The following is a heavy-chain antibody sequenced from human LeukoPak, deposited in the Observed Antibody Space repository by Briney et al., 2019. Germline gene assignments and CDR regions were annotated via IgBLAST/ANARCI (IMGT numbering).Heavy chain of an antibody. Sequence: PSETLSLTCTVSGGSISSYYWSWIRQPPGKGLEWIGYIYYSGSTNYNPSLTSRVTISVDTSKNQFSLKLSSVTAADTAVYYCARGPEEEGGWYLKYYFDYWGQGTLVTVSS. V-gene: IGHV4-59*01. CDR3: ARGPEEEGGWYLKYYFDY. CDR1: GGSISSYY. D-gene: IGHD6-19*01. CDR2: IYYSGST. J-gene: IGHJ4*02.